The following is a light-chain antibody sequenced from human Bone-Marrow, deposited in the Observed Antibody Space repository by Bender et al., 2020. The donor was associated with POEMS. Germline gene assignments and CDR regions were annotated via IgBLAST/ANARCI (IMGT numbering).Light chain of an antibody. CDR3: SSYANNDALV. Sequence: QSALTQPASVSGSPGQSIAISCSGTRSDVGNYNLVSWYQQHPGKAPQLIVYEVTRRPSGISSRFSGSRSGNTASLTISGLQAEDEADYYCSSYANNDALVFGGGTKLTV. J-gene: IGLJ2*01. V-gene: IGLV2-14*02. CDR2: EVT. CDR1: RSDVGNYNL.